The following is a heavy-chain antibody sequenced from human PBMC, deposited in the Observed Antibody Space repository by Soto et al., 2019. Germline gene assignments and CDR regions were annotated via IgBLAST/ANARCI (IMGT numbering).Heavy chain of an antibody. CDR1: GGSISSGNYY. J-gene: IGHJ4*02. D-gene: IGHD2-21*02. V-gene: IGHV4-31*03. CDR3: AAVVTTSNPDY. CDR2: IYYRGSI. Sequence: QVQLQQSGPGLVNPSQTLFLTCTVSGGSISSGNYYWSWIRQHPGKGLEWIGYIYYRGSIYYNPSLKSRITISVDTSKNQLPLKVSSVTAADTAVYYCAAVVTTSNPDYWGQGTLVTVSS.